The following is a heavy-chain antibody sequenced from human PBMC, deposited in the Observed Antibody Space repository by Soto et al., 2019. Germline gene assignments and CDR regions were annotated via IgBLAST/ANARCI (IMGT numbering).Heavy chain of an antibody. Sequence: QVQLVQSGAEVKKPGSSVKVSCKASGGSFSTYTINWVRQAPGQGLEWMGRIIPVIGIGNYAQKFKGRVTITADKSTSTAYMELSSLRSEDMAVYYCAGEDYDYYYLDVWGKGTTVTVSS. CDR3: AGEDYDYYYLDV. CDR2: IIPVIGIG. CDR1: GGSFSTYT. J-gene: IGHJ6*03. V-gene: IGHV1-69*08.